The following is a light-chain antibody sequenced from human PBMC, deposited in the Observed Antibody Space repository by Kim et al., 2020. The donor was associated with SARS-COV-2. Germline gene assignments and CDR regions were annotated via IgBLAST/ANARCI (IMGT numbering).Light chain of an antibody. Sequence: GQSVTISCTGGSRECGGYDYVSWYQQYPGKAPKVVIFDVTQRPSGVPDRFSGSKSGNTASLRISGLQADDEADYYCCSYAGSYTFVFGSGTKVTVL. CDR2: DVT. J-gene: IGLJ1*01. CDR3: CSYAGSYTFV. V-gene: IGLV2-11*02. CDR1: SRECGGYDY.